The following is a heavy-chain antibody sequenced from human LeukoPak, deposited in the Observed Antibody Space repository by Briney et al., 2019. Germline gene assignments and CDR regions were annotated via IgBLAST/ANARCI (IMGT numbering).Heavy chain of an antibody. J-gene: IGHJ4*02. D-gene: IGHD1-26*01. Sequence: GGSLRLSCAASGFAFSTYAMHWVRQAPGKGLEWVAYIRFDGSYTFYADSMKGRFTISRDNSKNTLYLEMNSLRPDDTAIYYCAKVVGGSPPQPFDYWGQGTLLTVTS. CDR3: AKVVGGSPPQPFDY. CDR2: IRFDGSYT. CDR1: GFAFSTYA. V-gene: IGHV3-30*02.